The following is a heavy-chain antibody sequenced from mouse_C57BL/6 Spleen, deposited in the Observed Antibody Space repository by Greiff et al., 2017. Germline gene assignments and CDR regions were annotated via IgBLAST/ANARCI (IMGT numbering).Heavy chain of an antibody. J-gene: IGHJ1*03. CDR2: IYPGSGST. CDR1: GYTFTSYW. Sequence: QVQLQQPGAELVKPGASVKMSCKASGYTFTSYWITWVKQRPGQGLEWIGDIYPGSGSTNYNEKFKSKATLTVDTSSSTAYMQLSSLTSEDSAVYYCARGIEYVWYFDVWGTGTTVTVSS. CDR3: ARGIEYVWYFDV. V-gene: IGHV1-55*01. D-gene: IGHD5-1*01.